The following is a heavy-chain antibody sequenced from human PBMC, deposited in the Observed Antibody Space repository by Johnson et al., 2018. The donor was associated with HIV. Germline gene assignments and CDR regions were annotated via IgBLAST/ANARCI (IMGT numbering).Heavy chain of an antibody. D-gene: IGHD2-15*01. J-gene: IGHJ3*02. CDR3: ASSAPGLLPNDAFDI. CDR1: GLTFSSYG. V-gene: IGHV3-NL1*01. Sequence: EKLVESGGGVVQPGGSLRLSCAAPGLTFSSYGIHWVRKAPGKGLEWVSVIYSGGSTYYADSVKGRFPISSDNSKNTLYLQMNSLRAEDTAVYYCASSAPGLLPNDAFDIWGQGTMVTVSS. CDR2: IYSGGST.